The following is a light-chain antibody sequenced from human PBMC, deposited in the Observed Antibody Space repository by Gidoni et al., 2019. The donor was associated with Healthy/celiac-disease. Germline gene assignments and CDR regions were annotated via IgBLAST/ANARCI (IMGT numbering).Light chain of an antibody. V-gene: IGKV1-27*01. CDR1: QGISNY. J-gene: IGKJ4*01. CDR2: AAS. CDR3: QKYNSAPPLT. Sequence: DIQMTQSPSSLSASVGDRVTITCRASQGISNYLAWYQQKPGKVPKLLIYAASTLRSGVPSRFSGSGSGTDFTLTISSLQPEDVATYYCQKYNSAPPLTFGGXTKVEIK.